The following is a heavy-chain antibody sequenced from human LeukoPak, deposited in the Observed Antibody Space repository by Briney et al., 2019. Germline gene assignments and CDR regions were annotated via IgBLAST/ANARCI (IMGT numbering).Heavy chain of an antibody. Sequence: SESLSLTCTVSGGSISSYYWSWIRPPPGKGLEWIGYDYYGGSTNYNPSLKSRVTISVDTSKNQFSLKLRSVTAADTAVYYCARVGGGSSGWYPWGQGTLVTVSS. CDR1: GGSISSYY. CDR3: ARVGGGSSGWYP. J-gene: IGHJ4*02. V-gene: IGHV4-59*01. D-gene: IGHD6-19*01. CDR2: DYYGGST.